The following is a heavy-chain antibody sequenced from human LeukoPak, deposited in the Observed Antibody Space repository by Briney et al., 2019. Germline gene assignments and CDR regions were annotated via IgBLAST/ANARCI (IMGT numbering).Heavy chain of an antibody. CDR1: GGSFSGYY. V-gene: IGHV4-34*01. D-gene: IGHD6-19*01. CDR2: INHSGST. CDR3: ASEYSSGRRFDH. Sequence: SETLSLTCAVYGGSFSGYYWSWIRQPPGKGLEWIGEINHSGSTNYNPSLKSRVTISVDTSKNQFSLKLSSVTAADTAVYYCASEYSSGRRFDHWGQGTLVTVSS. J-gene: IGHJ4*02.